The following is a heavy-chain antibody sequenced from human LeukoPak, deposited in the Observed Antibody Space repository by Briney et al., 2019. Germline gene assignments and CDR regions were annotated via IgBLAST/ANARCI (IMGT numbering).Heavy chain of an antibody. CDR2: IRSKAYGGTT. J-gene: IGHJ4*02. CDR3: TARRAGSRLDY. Sequence: GGSLRLSCTASGFTFGDDAMSWVRQAPGKGLEWVGFIRSKAYGGTTEYAASVKGRFTISRDDSKSIAYLQMNSLKIEDTAVYYCTARRAGSRLDYWGQGTLVTVSS. D-gene: IGHD6-13*01. CDR1: GFTFGDDA. V-gene: IGHV3-49*04.